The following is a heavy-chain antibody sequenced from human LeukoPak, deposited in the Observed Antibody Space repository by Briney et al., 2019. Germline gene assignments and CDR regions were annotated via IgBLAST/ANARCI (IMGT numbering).Heavy chain of an antibody. CDR2: ISGSGGST. D-gene: IGHD6-13*01. J-gene: IGHJ4*02. CDR1: GFIFSTYA. V-gene: IGHV3-23*01. CDR3: ARVVRAAPGKGYFDY. Sequence: GGSLRLSCATSGFIFSTYALSWVRQAPGKGLEWASSISGSGGSTYHADSAKGRFTISRDSSKNTLYLQMNSLRAEDTAIYGCARVVRAAPGKGYFDYGGQGTLVTASS.